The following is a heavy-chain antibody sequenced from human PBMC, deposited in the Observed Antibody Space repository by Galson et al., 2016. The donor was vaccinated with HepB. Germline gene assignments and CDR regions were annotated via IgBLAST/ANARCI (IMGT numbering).Heavy chain of an antibody. D-gene: IGHD3-22*01. CDR3: ARDAAYYDPTVLSDGMDV. CDR2: IKQDGSQK. CDR1: GFSFSRYW. V-gene: IGHV3-7*01. Sequence: SLRLSCAASGFSFSRYWMSWVRQAPGKGLEWVANIKQDGSQKYYVDSVKGRFTISRDNAKNSLYLQMNSLRAEDTAVYYCARDAAYYDPTVLSDGMDVWGQGTTVTVSS. J-gene: IGHJ6*02.